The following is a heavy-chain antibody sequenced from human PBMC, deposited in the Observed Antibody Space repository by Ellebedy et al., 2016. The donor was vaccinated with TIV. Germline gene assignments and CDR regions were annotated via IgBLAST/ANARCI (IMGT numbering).Heavy chain of an antibody. Sequence: ASVKVSCKASGDTFSDYAFNWVRQAPGQGLEWMGWINSNSGGTNYAQKFQGRVTLTRDTSINTGYMELSRLTSDDTAVYYCAKDRSGSYDFWGQGTLVSVSS. J-gene: IGHJ4*02. CDR2: INSNSGGT. V-gene: IGHV1-2*02. D-gene: IGHD1-26*01. CDR1: GDTFSDYA. CDR3: AKDRSGSYDF.